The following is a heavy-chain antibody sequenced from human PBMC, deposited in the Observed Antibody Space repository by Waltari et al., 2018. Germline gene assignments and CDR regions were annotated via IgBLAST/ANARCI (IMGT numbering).Heavy chain of an antibody. V-gene: IGHV3-7*01. D-gene: IGHD3-16*01. CDR1: GFTFSRFW. CDR3: VRDDDGGMGAV. Sequence: EVQLVESGEGLVQPGGSLRLSCAASGFTFSRFWMSWVRQAPGKGLGWVANIYQDGTVTNYVDSGKGRFTTSRDNARNSLYLQMNSLRVDDTAVYYCVRDDDGGMGAVWGQGTTVTVSS. CDR2: IYQDGTVT. J-gene: IGHJ6*02.